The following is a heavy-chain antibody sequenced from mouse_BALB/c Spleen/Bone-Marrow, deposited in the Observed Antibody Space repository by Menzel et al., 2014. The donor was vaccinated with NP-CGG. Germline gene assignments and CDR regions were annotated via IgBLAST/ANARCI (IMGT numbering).Heavy chain of an antibody. V-gene: IGHV4-1*02. CDR1: GFDFSRYW. Sequence: EVKVIESGGGPVQPGGSLKLSCAASGFDFSRYWMSWVRQAPGKGLQWIGEINPESNTINYSPSLKDKFIISRDNAKNTLYLQMSKVKSEDAALYCCARLGYYGWFAYWGQGTLVTVSA. J-gene: IGHJ3*01. D-gene: IGHD2-3*01. CDR3: ARLGYYGWFAY. CDR2: INPESNTI.